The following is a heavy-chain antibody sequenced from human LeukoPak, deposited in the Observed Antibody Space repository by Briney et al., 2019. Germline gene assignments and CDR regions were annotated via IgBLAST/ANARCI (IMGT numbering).Heavy chain of an antibody. CDR1: GYAFTSYG. Sequence: ASVKVSCKASGYAFTSYGISWVRQAPGQGLEWMGWISAYNGNTNYAQKLQGRVTMTTDTSTSTAYMELRSLRSDDTAVYYCARGVTGYYKEIFDYWGQGTLVTVSS. CDR2: ISAYNGNT. J-gene: IGHJ4*02. D-gene: IGHD3-9*01. V-gene: IGHV1-18*01. CDR3: ARGVTGYYKEIFDY.